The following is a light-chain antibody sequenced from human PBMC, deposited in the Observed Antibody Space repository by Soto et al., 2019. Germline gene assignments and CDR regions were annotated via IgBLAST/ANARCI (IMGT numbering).Light chain of an antibody. CDR2: SNN. Sequence: QSVLTQPPSASRTPGQRVTISCSGSSSNIGSNTVNWYQQLPGTAPKLLIYSNNQRPSGVPDRFSGSKSGTSASLAISGLQSEDEADYYCAAWDDSLNGWVFGGGTKVTV. V-gene: IGLV1-44*01. CDR1: SSNIGSNT. CDR3: AAWDDSLNGWV. J-gene: IGLJ3*02.